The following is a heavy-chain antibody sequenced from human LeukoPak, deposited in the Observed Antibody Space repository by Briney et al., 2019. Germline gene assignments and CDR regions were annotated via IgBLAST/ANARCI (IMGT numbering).Heavy chain of an antibody. J-gene: IGHJ3*02. Sequence: NPGGSLRLSCAASGFTFSDYYMSWIRQAPGKGLEWVSYISSSSSTIYYADSVKGRFTISRDNAKNLLYLQMNSLRAEDTAVYYCARAYYGSGSYYPDAFDIWGQGTMVTVSS. CDR3: ARAYYGSGSYYPDAFDI. V-gene: IGHV3-11*04. D-gene: IGHD3-10*01. CDR1: GFTFSDYY. CDR2: ISSSSSTI.